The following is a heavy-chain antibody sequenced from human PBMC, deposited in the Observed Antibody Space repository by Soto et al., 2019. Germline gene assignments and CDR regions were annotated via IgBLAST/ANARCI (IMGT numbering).Heavy chain of an antibody. V-gene: IGHV1-18*01. Sequence: QVHLVQSGAEVKKPGASVKVSCKASGYTFPSYGIIWIRQAPGQGLVWMGWISAHNGHTKHTQNFQGRVTMTTDISGCRKQRELSSVRSDHTAEYYYARDGDEWPDHWGQRTLFTVSS. CDR2: ISAHNGHT. J-gene: IGHJ4*02. CDR3: ARDGDEWPDH. D-gene: IGHD3-3*01. CDR1: GYTFPSYG.